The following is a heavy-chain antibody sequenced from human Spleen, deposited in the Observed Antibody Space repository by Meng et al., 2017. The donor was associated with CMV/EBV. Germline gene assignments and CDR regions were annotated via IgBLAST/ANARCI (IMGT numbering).Heavy chain of an antibody. J-gene: IGHJ4*02. D-gene: IGHD3-16*01. CDR3: ARAYMGFDY. Sequence: GESLKISCAASGFTSSSYWMHWVRQAPGKGLVWVSRINSDGSSTSYADSVKGRFTISRDNAKNTLYLQMNSLRAEDTAVYYCARAYMGFDYWGQGTLVTVSS. V-gene: IGHV3-74*01. CDR1: GFTSSSYW. CDR2: INSDGSST.